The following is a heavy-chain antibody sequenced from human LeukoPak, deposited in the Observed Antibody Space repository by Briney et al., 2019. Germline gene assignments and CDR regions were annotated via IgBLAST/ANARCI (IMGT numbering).Heavy chain of an antibody. CDR3: ARDPIREATSLNFDY. J-gene: IGHJ4*02. V-gene: IGHV1-69*04. CDR1: GYTFTSYG. Sequence: EASVKVSCKASGYTFTSYGISWVRQAPGQGLEWMGRIIPILGIANYAQKFQGRVTITADKSTSTAYMELSSLRSEDTAVYYCARDPIREATSLNFDYWGQGTLVTVSS. CDR2: IIPILGIA. D-gene: IGHD5-24*01.